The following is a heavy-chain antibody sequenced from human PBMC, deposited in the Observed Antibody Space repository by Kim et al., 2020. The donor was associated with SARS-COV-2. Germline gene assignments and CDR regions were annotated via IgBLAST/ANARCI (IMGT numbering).Heavy chain of an antibody. D-gene: IGHD6-19*01. CDR3: ARDERSRQWLVEYYYYGMDV. CDR1: GGSISSSNW. CDR2: IYHSGST. Sequence: SETLSLTCAVSGGSISSSNWWSWVRQPPGKGLEWIGEIYHSGSTNYNPSLKSRVTISVDKSKNQFSLKLSSVTAADTAVYYCARDERSRQWLVEYYYYGMDVWGQGTTVTVSS. J-gene: IGHJ6*02. V-gene: IGHV4-4*02.